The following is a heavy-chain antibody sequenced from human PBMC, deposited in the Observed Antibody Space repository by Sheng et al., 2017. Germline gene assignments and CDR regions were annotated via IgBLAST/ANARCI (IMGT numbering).Heavy chain of an antibody. D-gene: IGHD2-2*01. CDR3: ARGALGYCSSTSCSNWFDP. CDR1: GGSISSGGYY. Sequence: QVQLQESGPGLVKPSQTLSLTCAVSGGSISSGGYYWSWIRQHPGKGLEWIGYIYYSGSTYYNPSLKSRVTISVDTSKNQFSLKLSSVTAADTAVYYCARGALGYCSSTSCSNWFDPGAREPWSPSPQ. J-gene: IGHJ5*02. V-gene: IGHV4-31*11. CDR2: IYYSGST.